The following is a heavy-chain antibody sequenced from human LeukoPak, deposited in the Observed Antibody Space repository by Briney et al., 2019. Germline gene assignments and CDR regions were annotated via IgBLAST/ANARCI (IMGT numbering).Heavy chain of an antibody. CDR3: ATLYYDSSGYYRPGDY. V-gene: IGHV4-59*08. D-gene: IGHD3-22*01. CDR2: IYYSGST. J-gene: IGHJ4*02. CDR1: GGSISSYY. Sequence: PSETLSLTCTVSGGSISSYYWSWIRQPPGKGLEWIGYIYYSGSTNYNPSLKSRVTISVDTSKNQFSLKLSSVTAADTAVYHCATLYYDSSGYYRPGDYWGQGTLVTVSS.